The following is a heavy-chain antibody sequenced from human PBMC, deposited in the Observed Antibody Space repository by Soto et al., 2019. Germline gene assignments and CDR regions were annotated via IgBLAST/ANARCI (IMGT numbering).Heavy chain of an antibody. V-gene: IGHV4-4*07. CDR2: FYTSGSA. Sequence: SETLSLTCTVSVASISNYYWGWIRQPAGKRLEWIGRFYTSGSANYNPSLKSRLTMSVDTSKNQFSLWLSSVTAADTALYYCARDSAGCTDGICYVDNYYGMDVWGQGTKVT. CDR3: ARDSAGCTDGICYVDNYYGMDV. J-gene: IGHJ6*02. D-gene: IGHD2-15*01. CDR1: VASISNYY.